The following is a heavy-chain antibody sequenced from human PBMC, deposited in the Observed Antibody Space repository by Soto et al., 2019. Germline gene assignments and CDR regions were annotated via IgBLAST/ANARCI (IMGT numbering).Heavy chain of an antibody. CDR3: ARNLRPYYFDY. Sequence: GGSLRLSCAASGFTFSSYSMNWVRQAPGKGLEWVSSISSSSSYIYYADSVKGRFTISRDNAKNSLYLQMNSLRAEDTAVYYCARNLRPYYFDYWGQGTLVTVSS. J-gene: IGHJ4*02. CDR1: GFTFSSYS. CDR2: ISSSSSYI. V-gene: IGHV3-21*01.